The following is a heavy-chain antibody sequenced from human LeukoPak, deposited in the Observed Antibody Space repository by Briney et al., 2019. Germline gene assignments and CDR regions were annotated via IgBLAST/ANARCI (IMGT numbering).Heavy chain of an antibody. V-gene: IGHV4-39*01. CDR1: GGSFSGYY. CDR3: ARQGCDSSGYYYPWYFDL. CDR2: IYYSGST. D-gene: IGHD3-22*01. Sequence: SETLSLTCAVYGGSFSGYYWGWIRQPPGKGLEWIGSIYYSGSTYYNPSLKSRVTISVDASKNQFSLKLSSVTAADTAVYYCARQGCDSSGYYYPWYFDLWGRGTLVTVSS. J-gene: IGHJ2*01.